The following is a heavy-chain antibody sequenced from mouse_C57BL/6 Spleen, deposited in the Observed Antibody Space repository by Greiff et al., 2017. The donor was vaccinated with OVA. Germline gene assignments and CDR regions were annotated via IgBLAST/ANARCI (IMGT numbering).Heavy chain of an antibody. J-gene: IGHJ2*01. V-gene: IGHV1-69*01. D-gene: IGHD2-3*01. CDR2: IDPSDSYT. CDR1: GYTFTSYW. Sequence: QVQLQQPGAELVMPGASVKLSCKASGYTFTSYWMHWVKQRPGQGLEWIGEIDPSDSYTNYNQKFKGKSTLTVDKSSSTAYMQLSSLTSEDSAVYYCARFDGYSLYYFDYWGQGTTLTVSS. CDR3: ARFDGYSLYYFDY.